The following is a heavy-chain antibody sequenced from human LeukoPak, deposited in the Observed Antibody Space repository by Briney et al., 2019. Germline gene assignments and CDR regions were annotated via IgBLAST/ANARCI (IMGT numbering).Heavy chain of an antibody. Sequence: GGSLRLSCAASGFTFSKNWMSWVRQAPGKGLEWVANIQRDGSEKYYVGSVKGRFTISRDNATNSLYLHMNSLRVEATAVYYCARDGRYCISGGTSCYDHWHSSWGQRTLGTVSS. V-gene: IGHV3-7*01. J-gene: IGHJ4*02. CDR3: ARDGRYCISGGTSCYDHWHSS. CDR1: GFTFSKNW. D-gene: IGHD2-8*01. CDR2: IQRDGSEK.